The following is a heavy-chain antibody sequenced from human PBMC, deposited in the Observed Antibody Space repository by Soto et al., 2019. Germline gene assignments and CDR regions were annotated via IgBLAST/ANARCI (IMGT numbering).Heavy chain of an antibody. CDR3: ARGRLNQYSSSWYYFDP. CDR2: INPNSGGT. V-gene: IGHV1-2*04. CDR1: GYTFTGYY. Sequence: ASVKVSCKASGYTFTGYYMHWVRQAPGQGLEWMGWINPNSGGTNYAQKFQGWVTMTRDTSISTAYMELSRLRSDDTAVYYCARGRLNQYSSSWYYFDPWGQGTLVTVSS. J-gene: IGHJ4*02. D-gene: IGHD6-13*01.